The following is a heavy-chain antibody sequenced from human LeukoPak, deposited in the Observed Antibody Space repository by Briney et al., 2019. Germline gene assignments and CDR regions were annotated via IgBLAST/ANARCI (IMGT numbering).Heavy chain of an antibody. Sequence: SETLSLTCTVSGGSISSGSYYWSWIRQPAGKGLEWIGRIYTSGSTNYNPSLKSRVTISVDTSKNQFSLKLSSVTAADTAVYYCARRYGSGSYLGWFDPWGQGTLVTVSS. D-gene: IGHD3-10*01. CDR2: IYTSGST. CDR3: ARRYGSGSYLGWFDP. V-gene: IGHV4-61*02. CDR1: GGSISSGSYY. J-gene: IGHJ5*02.